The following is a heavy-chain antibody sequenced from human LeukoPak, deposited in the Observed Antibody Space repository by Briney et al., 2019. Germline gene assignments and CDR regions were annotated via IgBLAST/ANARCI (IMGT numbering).Heavy chain of an antibody. CDR3: ASGPTQTTSPLGYYYYYMDV. CDR2: IYYSGST. CDR1: GGSISSYY. J-gene: IGHJ6*03. Sequence: NTSETLSLTCTVSGGSISSYYWSWIRQPPGKGLEWIGYIYYSGSTNYNPSLKSRVTISVDTSKNQFSLKLSSVTAADTAVYYCASGPTQTTSPLGYYYYYMDVWGKGTTVTVSS. V-gene: IGHV4-59*12. D-gene: IGHD4-11*01.